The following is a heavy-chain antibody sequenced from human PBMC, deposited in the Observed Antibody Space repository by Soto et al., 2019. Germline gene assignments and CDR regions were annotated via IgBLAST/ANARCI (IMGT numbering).Heavy chain of an antibody. D-gene: IGHD3-10*01. CDR2: IAYDGSLK. CDR1: GFNLSSYG. Sequence: QVQLVESGGGVVQPGGTLRLSCAVSGFNLSSYGMQWVRQAPGKGLEWVAVIAYDGSLKYYVDSVKGRFTIYRDNSKNTLYLQINRLGEEDRAVYYCAKDLKVSGSHYGTLKYYYGMDVCGKWTTDSV. CDR3: AKDLKVSGSHYGTLKYYYGMDV. J-gene: IGHJ6*04. V-gene: IGHV3-30*18.